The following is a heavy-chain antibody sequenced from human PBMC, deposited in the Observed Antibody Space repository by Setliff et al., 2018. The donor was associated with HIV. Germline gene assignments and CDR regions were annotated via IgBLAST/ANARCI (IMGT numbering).Heavy chain of an antibody. V-gene: IGHV1-69*13. CDR1: GGTFKNLA. CDR3: ANPHDGGAFDV. D-gene: IGHD1-1*01. CDR2: VIPSFATT. Sequence: SVKVSCKASGGTFKNLAISWVRQAPGQGLEWMGGVIPSFATTNYAQKFQGRITITADELTSTVYMDLNSLKSEDSAVYYCANPHDGGAFDVWGQGTAVTVSS. J-gene: IGHJ3*01.